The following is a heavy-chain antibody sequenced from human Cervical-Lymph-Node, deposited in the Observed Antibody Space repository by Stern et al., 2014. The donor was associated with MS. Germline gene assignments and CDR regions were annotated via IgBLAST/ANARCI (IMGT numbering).Heavy chain of an antibody. J-gene: IGHJ5*02. CDR2: INPNSRDT. Sequence: VQLVESGAVVKKPGASVKVSCKASGYTFTDFYIHWVRQAPGQGLQWMGRINPNSRDTKFAQNFQGRVSLTRDTSINPSYMELTRLRSDDTAIYYCATPYSSGWSPDHWGQGTAVTVSS. V-gene: IGHV1-2*06. CDR1: GYTFTDFY. D-gene: IGHD6-19*01. CDR3: ATPYSSGWSPDH.